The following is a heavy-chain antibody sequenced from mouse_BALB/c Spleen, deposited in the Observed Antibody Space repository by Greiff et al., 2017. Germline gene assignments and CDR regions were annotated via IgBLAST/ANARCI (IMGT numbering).Heavy chain of an antibody. Sequence: EVQGVESGGGLVQPGGSRKLSCAASGFTFSSYGMHWVRQAPEKGLEWVAYISSGSSTIYYADTVKGRFTISRDNPKNTLFLQMTSLRSEDTALYDCASDLLRRSLDVWGAGTTVTVSS. D-gene: IGHD1-1*01. CDR3: ASDLLRRSLDV. V-gene: IGHV5-17*02. J-gene: IGHJ1*01. CDR1: GFTFSSYG. CDR2: ISSGSSTI.